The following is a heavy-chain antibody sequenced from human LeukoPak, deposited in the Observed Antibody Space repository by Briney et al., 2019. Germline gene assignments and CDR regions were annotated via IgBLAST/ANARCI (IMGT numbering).Heavy chain of an antibody. CDR2: IYDSGNT. Sequence: PSETLSLTCTVSGGSISSYYWSWIRQPPGKGLEWIGYIYDSGNTNYNPSLKSRVTISVDTSKNQFSLKLSSVTAADTAVYYCARYYCGGGKCSPYNWFDPWGQGTLVTVSS. D-gene: IGHD2-15*01. J-gene: IGHJ5*02. CDR1: GGSISSYY. CDR3: ARYYCGGGKCSPYNWFDP. V-gene: IGHV4-59*08.